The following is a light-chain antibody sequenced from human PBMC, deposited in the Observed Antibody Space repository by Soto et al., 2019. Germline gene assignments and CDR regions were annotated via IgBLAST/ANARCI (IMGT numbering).Light chain of an antibody. CDR1: QRISGY. Sequence: EIVLTQSPATLSLSPGERASLXXRASQRISGYLAWYQQKPGQAPRVXIYEASNRATGSPVRFSGSGSGTDYTLTITNLESEDFAVYYCQQRSNWPWTFGQGTKVDIK. CDR2: EAS. CDR3: QQRSNWPWT. V-gene: IGKV3-11*01. J-gene: IGKJ1*01.